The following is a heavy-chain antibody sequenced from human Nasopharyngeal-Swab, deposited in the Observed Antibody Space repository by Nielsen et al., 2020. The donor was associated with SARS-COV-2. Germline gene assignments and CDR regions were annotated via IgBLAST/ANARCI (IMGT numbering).Heavy chain of an antibody. CDR3: AKDSGWELLSLDY. D-gene: IGHD1-26*01. CDR1: GFSFNNYG. V-gene: IGHV3-30*02. Sequence: GESLKISCAASGFSFNNYGMHWVRQAPGKGLEWVAFIRNDGSNKYYGDSVKGRFTISRDKSKNTLYLQMNSLRAEDTAVYYCAKDSGWELLSLDYWGQGTLVTVSS. CDR2: IRNDGSNK. J-gene: IGHJ4*02.